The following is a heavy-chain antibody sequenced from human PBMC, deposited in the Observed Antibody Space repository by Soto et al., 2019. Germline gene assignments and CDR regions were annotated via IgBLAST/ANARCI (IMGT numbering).Heavy chain of an antibody. CDR2: IIPILGIA. CDR3: ARDRDGYDVNKPDYYYYYGMDV. J-gene: IGHJ6*02. Sequence: GASVKVSCKASGGTFSSYTISWVRQAPGQGLEWMGRIIPILGIANYAQKFQGRVTITADKSTSTAYMELSSLRSEDTAVYYCARDRDGYDVNKPDYYYYYGMDVWGQGTTVSVSS. V-gene: IGHV1-69*04. CDR1: GGTFSSYT. D-gene: IGHD5-12*01.